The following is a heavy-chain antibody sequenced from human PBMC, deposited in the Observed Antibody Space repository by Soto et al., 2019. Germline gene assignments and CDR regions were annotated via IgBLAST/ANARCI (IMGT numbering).Heavy chain of an antibody. CDR2: IYYSGNT. CDR3: ASGSVLVVEDAIRGDYYGMDV. J-gene: IGHJ6*02. Sequence: QLQLQESGPGLVRPSETLSLTCTVSGGSVSTSSHYWGWIRQPPGKGLEWIGSIYYSGNTYYNPSLKSRVTMSVDSSKNQFSLKLSSVTAADTGVYFCASGSVLVVEDAIRGDYYGMDVWGQGTTVTTSS. D-gene: IGHD2-2*01. V-gene: IGHV4-39*01. CDR1: GGSVSTSSHY.